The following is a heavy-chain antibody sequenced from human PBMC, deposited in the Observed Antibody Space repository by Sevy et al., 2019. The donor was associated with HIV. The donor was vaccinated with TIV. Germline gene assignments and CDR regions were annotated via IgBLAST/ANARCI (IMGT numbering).Heavy chain of an antibody. CDR3: ARYSSYSSSPGDWFDP. J-gene: IGHJ5*02. CDR1: GGSISSSSYY. D-gene: IGHD6-6*01. CDR2: IYYSGST. Sequence: SETLSLTCTVSGGSISSSSYYWGWIRQPPGKGLEWIGSIYYSGSTYYIPSLKSQVTISVDTSKNQFSLKLSSVTAADTAVYYCARYSSYSSSPGDWFDPWGQGTLVTVSS. V-gene: IGHV4-39*01.